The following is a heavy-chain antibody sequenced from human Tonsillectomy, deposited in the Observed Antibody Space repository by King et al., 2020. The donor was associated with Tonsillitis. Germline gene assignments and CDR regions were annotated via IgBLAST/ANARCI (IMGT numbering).Heavy chain of an antibody. J-gene: IGHJ5*02. CDR2: MNPNSGNT. Sequence: VQLVESGAEVKKPGASVKVSCKASGYTFTSYDINWVRQATGQGLEWMGWMNPNSGNTGYAQKFQGRVTMTRNTSISTAYMELSSLRSEDTAVYYCARAMGGYCSGGSCYSTVWFDPWGQGTPVTVSS. D-gene: IGHD2-15*01. V-gene: IGHV1-8*01. CDR1: GYTFTSYD. CDR3: ARAMGGYCSGGSCYSTVWFDP.